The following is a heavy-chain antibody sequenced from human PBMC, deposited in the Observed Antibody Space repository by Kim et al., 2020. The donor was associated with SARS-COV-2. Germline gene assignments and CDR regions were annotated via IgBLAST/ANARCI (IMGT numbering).Heavy chain of an antibody. Sequence: SVKVSCKASGGTFSSYAISWVRQAPGQGLEWMGRIIPILGIANYAQKFQGRVTITADKSTSTAYMELSSLRSEDTAVYYCARENPDTMVRGVIREVVYWGQGTLVTVSS. CDR1: GGTFSSYA. J-gene: IGHJ4*02. CDR3: ARENPDTMVRGVIREVVY. D-gene: IGHD3-10*01. CDR2: IIPILGIA. V-gene: IGHV1-69*04.